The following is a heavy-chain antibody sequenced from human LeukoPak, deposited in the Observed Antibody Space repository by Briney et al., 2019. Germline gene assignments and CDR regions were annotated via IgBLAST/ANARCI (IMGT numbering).Heavy chain of an antibody. V-gene: IGHV4-4*07. CDR3: ARIITLGSYYMDV. CDR2: VHTSGST. Sequence: SETLSLTCNVSSDSISTYYWSWVRQSAGKGLEWIGRVHTSGSTNYNPSLKSRVTMSVDTSKNQFSLKLSSVTAADTAVYYCARIITLGSYYMDVWGKGTTVTVSS. CDR1: SDSISTYY. D-gene: IGHD3-22*01. J-gene: IGHJ6*03.